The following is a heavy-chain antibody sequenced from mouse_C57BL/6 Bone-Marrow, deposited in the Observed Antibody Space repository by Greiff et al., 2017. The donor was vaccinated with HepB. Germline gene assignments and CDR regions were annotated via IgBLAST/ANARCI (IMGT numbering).Heavy chain of an antibody. CDR1: GYAFSSSW. J-gene: IGHJ1*03. CDR2: IYPGDGDT. CDR3: ARSTPALYFHV. V-gene: IGHV1-82*01. D-gene: IGHD1-2*01. Sequence: VQLQQSGPELVKPGASVKISCKASGYAFSSSWMNWVKQRPGKGLEWIGRIYPGDGDTNYNGKFKGKATLTADKSSSTAYMQLSSLTSEDSAVYFCARSTPALYFHVWGTVTTVTVSS.